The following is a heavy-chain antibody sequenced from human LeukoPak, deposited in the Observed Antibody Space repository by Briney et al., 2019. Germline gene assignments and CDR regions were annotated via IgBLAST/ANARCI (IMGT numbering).Heavy chain of an antibody. CDR2: ISAYNGNT. Sequence: ASVKVSCKASGYTFTSYGISWVRQAPGQGLEWMGWISAYNGNTNYAQKLQGRVTMTTDTSTSTAYMELRSLRSDDTAVYYCARALGGSSGYYATIDAFDIWGQGTMVIVSS. CDR3: ARALGGSSGYYATIDAFDI. D-gene: IGHD3-22*01. J-gene: IGHJ3*02. CDR1: GYTFTSYG. V-gene: IGHV1-18*01.